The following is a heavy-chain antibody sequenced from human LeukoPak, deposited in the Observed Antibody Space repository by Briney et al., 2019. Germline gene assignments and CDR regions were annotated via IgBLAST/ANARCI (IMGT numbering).Heavy chain of an antibody. CDR1: GFTFSSYS. Sequence: PGGSLRLSCAASGFTFSSYSMNWVRQAPGKGLEWVSSISSSSSYIYYADSVKGRFTISRDNAKNSLYLQMNSLRAEDTAVYYCARGSVGTPHLSFDPWGQGTLVTVSS. J-gene: IGHJ5*02. CDR3: ARGSVGTPHLSFDP. CDR2: ISSSSSYI. V-gene: IGHV3-21*01. D-gene: IGHD6-19*01.